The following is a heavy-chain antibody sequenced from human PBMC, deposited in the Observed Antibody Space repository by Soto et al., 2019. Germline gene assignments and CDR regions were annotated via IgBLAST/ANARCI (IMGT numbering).Heavy chain of an antibody. V-gene: IGHV3-30*18. CDR3: AKMTTALGYYYHAMDV. D-gene: IGHD5-18*01. CDR1: GYTFSRYG. CDR2: IAYDGSNE. J-gene: IGHJ6*02. Sequence: QVQLVESGGGVVQPGGSLRLSCAASGYTFSRYGMHWVRQAPGKGLEWVTFIAYDGSNEYYADSVKGRFTIARDNSKNTMYLKMNSLRAEDTDVYYCAKMTTALGYYYHAMDVWGQGTTVSVSS.